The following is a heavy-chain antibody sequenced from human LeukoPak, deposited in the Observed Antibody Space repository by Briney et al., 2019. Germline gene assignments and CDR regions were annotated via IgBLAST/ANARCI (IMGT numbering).Heavy chain of an antibody. CDR1: GGSISSGDYY. D-gene: IGHD4-17*01. Sequence: PSQTLSLTCTVSGGSISSGDYYWSWIRQPPGKGLELIGYIHYSGTTYYNPSLKSRVAISIDTSKNQFSLNLSSVTAADTAVYYCARDSPHYGYWYFDLWGRGTLVTVSS. V-gene: IGHV4-30-4*01. CDR3: ARDSPHYGYWYFDL. CDR2: IHYSGTT. J-gene: IGHJ2*01.